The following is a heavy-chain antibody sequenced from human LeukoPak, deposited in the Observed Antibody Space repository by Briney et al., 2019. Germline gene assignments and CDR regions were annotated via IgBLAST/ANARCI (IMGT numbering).Heavy chain of an antibody. V-gene: IGHV5-51*01. D-gene: IGHD2-2*01. J-gene: IGHJ6*02. CDR2: IYPGDSDT. Sequence: GESLKISCKGSGYSFTSYWIGWVRQMPGKGLEWMGIIYPGDSDTRYSPSSQGQVTISADKSISTAYLQWSSLKASDTAMYYCAGIAVVVPAAIRGTDGWGQGTTVTVSS. CDR3: AGIAVVVPAAIRGTDG. CDR1: GYSFTSYW.